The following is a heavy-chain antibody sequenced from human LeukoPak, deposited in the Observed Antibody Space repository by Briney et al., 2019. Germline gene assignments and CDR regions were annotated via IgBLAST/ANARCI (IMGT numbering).Heavy chain of an antibody. CDR3: ATTTSGGDAFDI. D-gene: IGHD1-26*01. J-gene: IGHJ3*02. CDR2: IYYSGST. CDR1: GGSISSSSYY. Sequence: SETLSLTCTVSGGSISSSSYYWGWIRQPPGKGLEWIGSIYYSGSTYYNPSLKSRVTISVDTSKNQFSLKLSSVTAADTAVYYCATTTSGGDAFDIWGQGTMVTVSS. V-gene: IGHV4-39*07.